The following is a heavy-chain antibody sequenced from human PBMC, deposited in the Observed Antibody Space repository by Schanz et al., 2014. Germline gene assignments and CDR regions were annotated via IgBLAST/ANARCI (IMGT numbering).Heavy chain of an antibody. J-gene: IGHJ5*02. CDR1: GYTFTSYG. CDR2: IVPIASIT. D-gene: IGHD3-22*01. V-gene: IGHV1-18*01. Sequence: QVQLVQSGAEVKKPGASVKVSCKASGYTFTSYGISWVRQAPGQGLEWMGRIVPIASITNYAQRFQGRVTITADKSSDTAYMELSSLRSEDTAVYYCAREVGLYDRGWFDPWGQGILVTVSS. CDR3: AREVGLYDRGWFDP.